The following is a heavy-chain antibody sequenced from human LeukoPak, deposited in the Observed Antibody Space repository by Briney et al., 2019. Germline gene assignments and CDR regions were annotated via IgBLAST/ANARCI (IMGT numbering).Heavy chain of an antibody. CDR2: INSDGIST. V-gene: IGHV3-74*01. CDR3: ARARRDGYNSPHYTNAEYFQH. D-gene: IGHD5-24*01. CDR1: GFTFSSYW. J-gene: IGHJ1*01. Sequence: GGSLRLSCAASGFTFSSYWMHWVRQAPGKGLVWVSRINSDGISTSYPDSVKGRFTISRDNAKNSLYLQMNSLRAEDTAVYYCARARRDGYNSPHYTNAEYFQHWGQGTLVTVSS.